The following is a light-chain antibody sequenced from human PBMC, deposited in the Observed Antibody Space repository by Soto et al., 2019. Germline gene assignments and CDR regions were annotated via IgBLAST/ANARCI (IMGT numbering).Light chain of an antibody. CDR2: GAS. J-gene: IGKJ1*01. Sequence: AIQMTQSPSSLSASVGDRATITCRASQGISNDLGWYQQKPGKAPNLLIYGASRLGSGVQLSFSGSGSGTDFTLTISSRQPADFSTYYSLPHFVHPRTFGQGTNVEIK. CDR1: QGISND. V-gene: IGKV1-6*02. CDR3: LPHFVHPRT.